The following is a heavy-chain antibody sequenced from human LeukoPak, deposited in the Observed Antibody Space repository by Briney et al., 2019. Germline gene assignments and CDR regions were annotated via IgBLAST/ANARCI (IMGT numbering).Heavy chain of an antibody. Sequence: PSETLSLTCTVSGDSFSSGNYYWGWIRQPAGTGLEWIVRLYTSGTTNYTPSPSSRVTISQDTSKNQFSLKLISVTAADTAVYYCVGHASGYSRIDSWGQGTLVTVSS. CDR1: GDSFSSGNYY. CDR3: VGHASGYSRIDS. D-gene: IGHD3-22*01. CDR2: LYTSGTT. V-gene: IGHV4-61*02. J-gene: IGHJ4*02.